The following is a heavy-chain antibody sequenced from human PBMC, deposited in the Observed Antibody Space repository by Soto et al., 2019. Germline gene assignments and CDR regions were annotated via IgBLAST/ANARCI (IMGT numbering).Heavy chain of an antibody. CDR2: IIPLFGAA. D-gene: IGHD3-16*01. J-gene: IGHJ5*02. Sequence: QVQLVQSGAEVKKPGSSVKVSCKASGGTFSSYSINWVRQAPGQGLEWMGRIIPLFGAANYAQKFQGRVTFTADEATTTAYMELSSLRSDDTAVYYCARGHTYAYWFDPWGQGTLVTVSS. V-gene: IGHV1-69*15. CDR1: GGTFSSYS. CDR3: ARGHTYAYWFDP.